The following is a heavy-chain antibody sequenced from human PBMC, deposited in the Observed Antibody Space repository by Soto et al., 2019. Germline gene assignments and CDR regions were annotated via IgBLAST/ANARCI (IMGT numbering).Heavy chain of an antibody. D-gene: IGHD1-26*01. Sequence: SVKVSCKASGGAFSSYAISWVRQAPGQGLEWMGGIIPIFGTANYAQKFQGRVTITADESTSTAYMELSSLRSEDTAVYYCARGGGSNGAYYYYYGMDVWGQGTTVTVYS. CDR3: ARGGGSNGAYYYYYGMDV. J-gene: IGHJ6*02. V-gene: IGHV1-69*13. CDR2: IIPIFGTA. CDR1: GGAFSSYA.